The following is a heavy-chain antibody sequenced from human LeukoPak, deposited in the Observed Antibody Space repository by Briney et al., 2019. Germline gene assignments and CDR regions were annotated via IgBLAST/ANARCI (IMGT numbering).Heavy chain of an antibody. V-gene: IGHV3-21*01. Sequence: GGSLRLSCVTSGFSFSTYGMTWVRQAPGKGLEWVSSISSTGTYIYYRDSVKGRFTVSRDNTENSMSLQMNSLRAEDTGVYYCARSSYCGGDCYWGLFDSWGQGTLVTVSS. J-gene: IGHJ4*02. CDR1: GFSFSTYG. D-gene: IGHD2-21*02. CDR2: ISSTGTYI. CDR3: ARSSYCGGDCYWGLFDS.